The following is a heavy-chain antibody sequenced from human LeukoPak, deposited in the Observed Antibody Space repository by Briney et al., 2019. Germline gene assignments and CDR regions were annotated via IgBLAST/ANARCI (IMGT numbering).Heavy chain of an antibody. V-gene: IGHV3-11*04. J-gene: IGHJ3*02. Sequence: GGSLRLSCAASGFTFSDYYMSWIRQAPGKGLEWVSYISSSGSIIYYADSVKGRFTISRDNAKNSLYLQMNSLRAEDMAVYYCARFTRNLGIAAAGTWGDAFDIWGQGTMVTVSS. D-gene: IGHD6-13*01. CDR1: GFTFSDYY. CDR2: ISSSGSII. CDR3: ARFTRNLGIAAAGTWGDAFDI.